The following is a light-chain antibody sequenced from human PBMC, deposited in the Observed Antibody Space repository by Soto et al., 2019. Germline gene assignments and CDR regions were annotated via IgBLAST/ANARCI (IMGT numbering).Light chain of an antibody. CDR3: GSYTRSNSVI. V-gene: IGLV2-14*03. CDR1: GSDIGAYDY. J-gene: IGLJ2*01. Sequence: QSVLTQPASVSGSPGQWIAISRTGTGSDIGAYDYVSWYHQHPDKIPKLIVFDVNYRPSGVSSRFSGSKPGNTASLTISGLQAEDEADYYCGSYTRSNSVIFGGGTKLTVL. CDR2: DVN.